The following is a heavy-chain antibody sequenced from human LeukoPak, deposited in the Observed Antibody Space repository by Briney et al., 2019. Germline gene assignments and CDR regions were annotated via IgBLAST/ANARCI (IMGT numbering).Heavy chain of an antibody. CDR3: ASHYYGSGKFEN. Sequence: GGSLRLSCAASGFTFSSYAMHWVRQAPGKGLEWVAVISYDGSNKYYADSVKGRFTISRDNAKNSLYLQMNSLRAEDTAVYYCASHYYGSGKFENWGQGTLVTVSS. D-gene: IGHD3-10*01. V-gene: IGHV3-30-3*01. CDR2: ISYDGSNK. J-gene: IGHJ4*02. CDR1: GFTFSSYA.